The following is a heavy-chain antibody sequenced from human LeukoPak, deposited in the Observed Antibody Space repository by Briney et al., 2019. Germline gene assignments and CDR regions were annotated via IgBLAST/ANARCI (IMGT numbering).Heavy chain of an antibody. CDR3: TISGRHIDY. D-gene: IGHD1-26*01. J-gene: IGHJ4*02. Sequence: GASLRLSCAASGFTFTYAWMSWVRRAPGKGLEWVGRIKSETDGGTTAYGSPVKGTFTISRDDSKKTLFLQINTLKTEDTAIYYCTISGRHIDYWGQGTLVTVSS. V-gene: IGHV3-15*01. CDR2: IKSETDGGTT. CDR1: GFTFTYAW.